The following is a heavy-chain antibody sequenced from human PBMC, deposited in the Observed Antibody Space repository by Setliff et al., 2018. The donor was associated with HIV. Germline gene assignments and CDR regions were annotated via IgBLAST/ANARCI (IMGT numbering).Heavy chain of an antibody. J-gene: IGHJ4*02. V-gene: IGHV4-61*08. CDR2: LYYSGSI. Sequence: KPSETLSLTCTVSAASVGTGAYYWSWIRQSPGKGLEWLGYLYYSGSIDYNPSLKTRVSISIDMSKNQFSLKMSSVTAADTAVYFCARGLRTSLVFFDSWGQGILVTVSS. D-gene: IGHD2-8*01. CDR1: AASVGTGAYY. CDR3: ARGLRTSLVFFDS.